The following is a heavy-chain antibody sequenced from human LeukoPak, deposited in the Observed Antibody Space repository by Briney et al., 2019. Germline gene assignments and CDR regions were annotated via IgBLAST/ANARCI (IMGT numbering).Heavy chain of an antibody. Sequence: ASVKVSCKVSGYILTELSMHWVRQAPGKGLEWMGGFDPEDGETIYAQKFQGRVTMTEDTSTDTVYMELSSLRSEDTAFYYCARDSLWFGEFGGYWGQGTLVTVSS. CDR1: GYILTELS. V-gene: IGHV1-24*01. J-gene: IGHJ4*02. CDR2: FDPEDGET. D-gene: IGHD3-10*01. CDR3: ARDSLWFGEFGGY.